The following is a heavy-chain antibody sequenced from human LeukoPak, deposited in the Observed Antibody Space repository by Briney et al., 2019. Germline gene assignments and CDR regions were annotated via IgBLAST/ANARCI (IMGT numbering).Heavy chain of an antibody. CDR2: IWCDGSNK. D-gene: IGHD3-22*01. V-gene: IGHV3-33*01. J-gene: IGHJ4*02. CDR3: ARAGYYYDSSGYYPGY. CDR1: GFTFSSYG. Sequence: GGSLRLSCAASGFTFSSYGMHWVRQAPGKGLEWVAVIWCDGSNKYYADSVKGRFTISRDNSKNTLYLQMNSLRAEDTAVYYCARAGYYYDSSGYYPGYRGQGTLVTVSS.